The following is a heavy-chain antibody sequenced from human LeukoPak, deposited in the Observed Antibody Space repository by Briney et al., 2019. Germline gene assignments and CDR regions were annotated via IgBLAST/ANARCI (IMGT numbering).Heavy chain of an antibody. CDR3: TRDYGDLYFDY. J-gene: IGHJ4*02. Sequence: GGSLRLSCTASGFTFGDYAMSWFRQAPGEGLEWVGFIRSKAYGGTTEYAASVKGRFTISRDDSKSIAYLQMNSLKTEDTAVYYCTRDYGDLYFDYWGQGTLVTVSS. CDR1: GFTFGDYA. CDR2: IRSKAYGGTT. V-gene: IGHV3-49*03. D-gene: IGHD4-17*01.